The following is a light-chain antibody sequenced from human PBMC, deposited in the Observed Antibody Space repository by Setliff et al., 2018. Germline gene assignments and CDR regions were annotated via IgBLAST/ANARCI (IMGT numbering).Light chain of an antibody. CDR2: EVS. J-gene: IGLJ1*01. Sequence: QSALAQPASVSASPGQSITISCTGTSTDVGTFDLVSWYQQHPGKAPKLMIYEVSQRPSGVSNRFSGSKSGNTASLTISGLQAEDEADYYCSIHRSRGYVFGTGTKV. CDR1: STDVGTFDL. CDR3: SIHRSRGYV. V-gene: IGLV2-14*02.